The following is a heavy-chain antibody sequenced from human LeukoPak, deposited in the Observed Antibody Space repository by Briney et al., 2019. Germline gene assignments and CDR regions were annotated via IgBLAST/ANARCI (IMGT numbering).Heavy chain of an antibody. CDR1: GGSISSGGYS. V-gene: IGHV4-31*11. Sequence: SETLSLTCAVSGGSISSGGYSWSWIRQPPGKGLEWIGYIYYSGSTYYNPSLKSRVTISVDTSKNQFSLKLSSVTAADTAVYYCARSEADYGDYEDRYFDLWGRGTLVTVSS. CDR3: ARSEADYGDYEDRYFDL. D-gene: IGHD4-17*01. J-gene: IGHJ2*01. CDR2: IYYSGST.